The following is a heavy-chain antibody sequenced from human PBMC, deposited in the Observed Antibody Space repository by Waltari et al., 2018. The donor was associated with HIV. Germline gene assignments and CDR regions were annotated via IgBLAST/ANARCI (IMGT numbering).Heavy chain of an antibody. J-gene: IGHJ3*02. V-gene: IGHV3-30-3*01. CDR1: GLPFSRYA. CDR3: ARDSLYSDSSGYYFRPFDM. Sequence: QDQLVESGGGVVEPGRSLRLSCAASGLPFSRYAMHWVRRAPGKGLEWVAVISFDGSSAYYADSVKGRFTISKDNPKNTLYLQMKSLITEDTAVYFCARDSLYSDSSGYYFRPFDMWGQGTMVTVSS. CDR2: ISFDGSSA. D-gene: IGHD3-22*01.